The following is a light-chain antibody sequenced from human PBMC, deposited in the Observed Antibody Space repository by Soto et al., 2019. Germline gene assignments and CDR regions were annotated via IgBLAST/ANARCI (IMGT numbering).Light chain of an antibody. CDR1: SSDVGAYNY. Sequence: QSELTQPRSLSVFPGQSVTISCTGTSSDVGAYNYVSWYQQHPDKAPKFMIYDVNKRPSGVPDRFSGSKSGNTASLTISGLQAEDEADYYCCSYAGTPYVFGTGTKVTVL. V-gene: IGLV2-11*01. CDR3: CSYAGTPYV. CDR2: DVN. J-gene: IGLJ1*01.